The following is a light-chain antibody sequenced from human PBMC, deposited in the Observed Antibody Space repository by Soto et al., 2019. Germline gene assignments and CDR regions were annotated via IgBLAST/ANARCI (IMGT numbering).Light chain of an antibody. J-gene: IGKJ1*01. V-gene: IGKV1-5*03. CDR2: KAS. Sequence: DIQMTQSPSTLSGSVGDRVTITCRASQTISSWLAWYQQKPGKAPKLLIYKASTLKSGVPSRFSGSGYGTEVTLTISSLQPDDFATYYCQHYNSYSDAFGQGTKVELQ. CDR1: QTISSW. CDR3: QHYNSYSDA.